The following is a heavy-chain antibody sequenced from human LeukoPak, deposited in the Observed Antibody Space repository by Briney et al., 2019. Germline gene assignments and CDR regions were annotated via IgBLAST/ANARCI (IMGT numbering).Heavy chain of an antibody. D-gene: IGHD5-18*01. J-gene: IGHJ4*02. CDR1: GFTFSSYS. CDR2: ISSSSSYI. Sequence: GGSLRLSCAASGFTFSSYSMNWVRQAPGKGLEWVSSISSSSSYIYYADSVKGRFTISGDNAKNSLYLQMNSLRAEDTAVYYCARAWTGYSYGDYWGQGTLVTVSS. CDR3: ARAWTGYSYGDY. V-gene: IGHV3-21*01.